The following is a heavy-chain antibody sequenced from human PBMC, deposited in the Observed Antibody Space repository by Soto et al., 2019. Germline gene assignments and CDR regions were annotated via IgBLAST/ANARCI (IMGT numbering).Heavy chain of an antibody. J-gene: IGHJ4*02. Sequence: ASVKVSCKASGYTFTRYGVSWVRQAPGQGLEWMGWISAYNGNTNYAQKLQGRVTMTTDTSTSTAYMELRSLRSDDTAVYYCSKLVGSGWYSPLDYWGQGTLVTVSS. CDR1: GYTFTRYG. CDR2: ISAYNGNT. D-gene: IGHD6-19*01. CDR3: SKLVGSGWYSPLDY. V-gene: IGHV1-18*01.